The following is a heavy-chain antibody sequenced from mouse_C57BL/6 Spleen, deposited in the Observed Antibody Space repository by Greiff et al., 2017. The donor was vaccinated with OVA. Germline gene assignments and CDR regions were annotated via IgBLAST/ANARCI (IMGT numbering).Heavy chain of an antibody. J-gene: IGHJ2*01. V-gene: IGHV1-76*01. Sequence: QVQLQQSGAELVRPGASVKLSCKASGYTFTDYYINWVKQRPGQGLEWIARIYPGSGNTYYNEKFKGKATLTAEKSSSTAYMQLSSLTSEDSAVYFCARGLHYFDYWGQGTTLTVSS. D-gene: IGHD6-2*01. CDR3: ARGLHYFDY. CDR2: IYPGSGNT. CDR1: GYTFTDYY.